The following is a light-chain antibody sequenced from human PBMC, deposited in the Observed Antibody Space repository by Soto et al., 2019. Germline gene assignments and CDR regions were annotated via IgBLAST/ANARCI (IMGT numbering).Light chain of an antibody. Sequence: DIVMTQSPDSLPVSLGEGATLTCRSSQSVSYNNKNYLAWYQRKPGQPPKLLIYWASTRESGVPDRSSGSGSDTDFTLTITILQAEEVAVYYCQQYFSTPYTFGQGTKLEI. CDR2: WAS. J-gene: IGKJ2*01. CDR3: QQYFSTPYT. V-gene: IGKV4-1*01. CDR1: QSVSYNNKNY.